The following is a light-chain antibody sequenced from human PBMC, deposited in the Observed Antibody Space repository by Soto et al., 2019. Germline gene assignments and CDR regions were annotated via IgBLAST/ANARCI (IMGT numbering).Light chain of an antibody. CDR2: AAS. Sequence: EIVLRQSPATLSVSPGEIATLSFSASQSLSSNLAWYQQKVGQPPRLLIYAASTRATGIPARFTGSESGTEFTLTISSLQSEDFAVYYCQQYRNSPVTFGGGTKVDIK. CDR1: QSLSSN. CDR3: QQYRNSPVT. J-gene: IGKJ4*01. V-gene: IGKV3-15*01.